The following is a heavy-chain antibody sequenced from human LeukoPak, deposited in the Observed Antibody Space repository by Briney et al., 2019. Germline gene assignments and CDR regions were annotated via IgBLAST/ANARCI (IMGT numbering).Heavy chain of an antibody. Sequence: PSETLSLTCAVYGGSFSGYYWSWIRQPPGKGLEWIGEINHSGSTNYNPSLKSRVTISVDTSKNQFSLKLSSVTAADTAVYYCARLGRWELRFYDYWGQGILVTVSS. CDR2: INHSGST. V-gene: IGHV4-34*01. CDR3: ARLGRWELRFYDY. CDR1: GGSFSGYY. D-gene: IGHD1-26*01. J-gene: IGHJ4*02.